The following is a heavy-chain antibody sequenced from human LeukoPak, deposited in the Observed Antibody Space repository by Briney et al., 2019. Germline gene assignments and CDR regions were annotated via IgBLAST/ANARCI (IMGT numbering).Heavy chain of an antibody. D-gene: IGHD3-22*01. J-gene: IGHJ4*02. CDR1: GYSISSGYY. V-gene: IGHV4-38-2*01. CDR2: IYHSGST. CDR3: ARGRYDSSGYYWIPLDY. Sequence: SETLSFTCAVSGYSISSGYYWGWIRQPPGKGLEWIGSIYHSGSTYYNPSLKSRVTISVDTSKNQFSLKLSSVTAADTAVYYCARGRYDSSGYYWIPLDYWGQGTLVTVSS.